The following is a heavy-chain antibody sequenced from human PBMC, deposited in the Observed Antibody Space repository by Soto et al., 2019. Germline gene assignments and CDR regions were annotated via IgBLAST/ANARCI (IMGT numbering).Heavy chain of an antibody. CDR2: ITGSGSTT. D-gene: IGHD3-10*01. J-gene: IGHJ4*02. Sequence: EVQLLESGGGLVQPGGSLRLSCAASGFTFSSYAMSWVRQAPGKGLEWVSAITGSGSTTYYADSVKGRFTISRDNSKNTLYLQMNSLRVEDTAAYYCAKAMLRGVIHDFEYWGQGTLVTVPS. CDR3: AKAMLRGVIHDFEY. V-gene: IGHV3-23*01. CDR1: GFTFSSYA.